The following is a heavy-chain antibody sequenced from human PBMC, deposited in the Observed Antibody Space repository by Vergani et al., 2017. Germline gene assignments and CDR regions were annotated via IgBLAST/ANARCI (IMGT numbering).Heavy chain of an antibody. CDR2: INPNSGGT. V-gene: IGHV1-2*02. CDR1: GYTLTGYY. D-gene: IGHD3-9*01. CDR3: AREGYDILTGYYDNWFDP. J-gene: IGHJ5*02. Sequence: QVQLVQSGAEVKKPGASVKVSCKASGYTLTGYYMHWVRQAPGQGLEWMGWINPNSGGTNYAQKFQGRVTMTRDTSISTAYMELSRLRSDDTAVYYCAREGYDILTGYYDNWFDPWGQGTLVTVSS.